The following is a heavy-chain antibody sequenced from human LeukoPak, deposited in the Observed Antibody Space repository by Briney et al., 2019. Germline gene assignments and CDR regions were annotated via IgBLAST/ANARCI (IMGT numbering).Heavy chain of an antibody. V-gene: IGHV4-34*01. J-gene: IGHJ4*02. CDR2: INHSGST. Sequence: KPSETLSLTCAVYGVSFSGYYWSWIRQPPGKGLEWIGEINHSGSTNYNPSLKSRVTISVDTSKNQFSLKLSSVTAADTAVYYCARASYINFDYWGQGTLVTVSS. CDR1: GVSFSGYY. CDR3: ARASYINFDY. D-gene: IGHD5-18*01.